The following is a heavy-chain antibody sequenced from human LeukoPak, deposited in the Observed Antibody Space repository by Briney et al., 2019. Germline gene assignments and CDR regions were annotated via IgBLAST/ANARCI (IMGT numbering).Heavy chain of an antibody. CDR2: IYSGGNT. CDR3: ARVGASAYIYSRFEERQKNFFDY. V-gene: IGHV3-53*01. Sequence: PGGSLRLSCAASGFSVSSNYMSWVRQTPGKGLECVSLIYSGGNTYYADSVKGRFSISRDNSKNTLYLQMNSLRVGDTAVYYCARVGASAYIYSRFEERQKNFFDYWAQGTLVTVSS. D-gene: IGHD1-26*01. J-gene: IGHJ4*02. CDR1: GFSVSSNY.